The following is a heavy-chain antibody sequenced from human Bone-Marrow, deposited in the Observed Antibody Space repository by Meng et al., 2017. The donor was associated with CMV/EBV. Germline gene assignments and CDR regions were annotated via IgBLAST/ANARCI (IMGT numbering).Heavy chain of an antibody. J-gene: IGHJ6*02. D-gene: IGHD3-10*01. CDR2: IYYSGST. Sequence: SETLSLTCTVSGGSISSYYWSWIRQPPGKGLEWIGYIYYSGSTNYNPSLKSRVTISVDTSKNQFSLKLSSVTAADTAVYYCARVPTMVRGVITGGGRHYYGMDVWGQGTTVTVSS. V-gene: IGHV4-59*01. CDR1: GGSISSYY. CDR3: ARVPTMVRGVITGGGRHYYGMDV.